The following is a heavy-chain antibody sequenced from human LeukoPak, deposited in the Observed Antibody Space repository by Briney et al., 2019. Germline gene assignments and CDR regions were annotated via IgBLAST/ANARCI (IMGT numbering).Heavy chain of an antibody. CDR2: ISGSGSAI. CDR1: GFTFSDYY. Sequence: GGSLRLSCAAFGFTFSDYYMSWIRQAPGKGLEWVSHISGSGSAIYYADSVKGRFTISRDNAKNSLYLQMNSLGAEDTAVYFCARSPYSYGYPDSWGQGTLVTVSS. V-gene: IGHV3-11*01. J-gene: IGHJ4*02. CDR3: ARSPYSYGYPDS. D-gene: IGHD5-18*01.